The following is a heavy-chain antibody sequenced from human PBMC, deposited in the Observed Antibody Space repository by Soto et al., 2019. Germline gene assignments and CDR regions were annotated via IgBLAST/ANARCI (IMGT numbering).Heavy chain of an antibody. J-gene: IGHJ4*02. CDR3: ASRDPGTSVDY. D-gene: IGHD1-7*01. V-gene: IGHV4-4*02. CDR2: IYRTGST. Sequence: SETLSLTCAVSSGSFTSNNWWTWVRQPPGQGLEWIGEIYRTGSTNYNPSLKSRVTISLDKSENQFSLKVTSLTAADTAVYYCASRDPGTSVDYWGQGTLVTVSS. CDR1: SGSFTSNNW.